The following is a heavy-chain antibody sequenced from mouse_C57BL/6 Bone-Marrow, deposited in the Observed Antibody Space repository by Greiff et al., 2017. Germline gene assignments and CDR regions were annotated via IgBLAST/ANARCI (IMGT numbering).Heavy chain of an antibody. CDR3: ARGLRRWFAY. V-gene: IGHV5-6*01. CDR1: GFTFSSYG. D-gene: IGHD2-4*01. J-gene: IGHJ3*01. Sequence: EVQWVESGGDLVKPGGSLKLSCAASGFTFSSYGMSWVRQTPDKRLEWVATISSGGSYTYYPDSVKGRFTISRDNAKNTLYLQMSSLKSEDTAMYYCARGLRRWFAYWGQGTLVTVSA. CDR2: ISSGGSYT.